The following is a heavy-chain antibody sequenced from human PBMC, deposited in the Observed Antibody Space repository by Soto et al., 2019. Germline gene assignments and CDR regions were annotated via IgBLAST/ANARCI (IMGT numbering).Heavy chain of an antibody. CDR1: GYTFTSYD. CDR2: MNPNSGNT. J-gene: IGHJ6*03. D-gene: IGHD6-13*01. V-gene: IGHV1-8*01. CDR3: ARGIAEAGTIYMEV. Sequence: ASVKVSCKASGYTFTSYDINWVRQATGQGLEWMGWMNPNSGNTGYAQKFQGRVTMTRNTSISTAYMELSSLRSEDTAVYYCARGIAEAGTIYMEVWGKGTTVTVSS.